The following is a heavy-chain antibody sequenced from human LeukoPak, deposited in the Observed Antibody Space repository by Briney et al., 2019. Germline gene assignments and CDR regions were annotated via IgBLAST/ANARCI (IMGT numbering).Heavy chain of an antibody. CDR2: INPSGGST. Sequence: ASVKVSCKASGYTFTSYYMHWVRQAPGQGLEWMGIINPSGGSTSYAQKFQGRVTMTRDMSTSTVYMGLSSLRSEDTAVYYCARAGGIGSFDYWGQGTLVTVSS. V-gene: IGHV1-46*01. CDR1: GYTFTSYY. CDR3: ARAGGIGSFDY. D-gene: IGHD1-1*01. J-gene: IGHJ4*02.